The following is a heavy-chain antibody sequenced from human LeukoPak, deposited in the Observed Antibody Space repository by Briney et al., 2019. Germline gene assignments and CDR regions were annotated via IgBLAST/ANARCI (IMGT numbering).Heavy chain of an antibody. Sequence: ASVKVSCKASGYTLSSYYIHWVRQAPGQGLEWMGMIKPSGGSTSYAQKFQGRVTMTGDMSTSTVYMELSSLRSGDTAVYYCARALEGFGYYYYYYMDVWGKGTTVTVSS. CDR2: IKPSGGST. J-gene: IGHJ6*03. D-gene: IGHD3-16*01. V-gene: IGHV1-46*01. CDR3: ARALEGFGYYYYYYMDV. CDR1: GYTLSSYY.